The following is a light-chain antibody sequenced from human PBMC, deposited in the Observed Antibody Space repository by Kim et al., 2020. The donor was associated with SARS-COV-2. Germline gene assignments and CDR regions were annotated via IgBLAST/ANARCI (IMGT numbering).Light chain of an antibody. V-gene: IGKV3-20*01. Sequence: EIVLRQSPGPVSLSPGERATLSCRASQSVSSRYLDWYQQRPGQAPRLLIYGASNRATGIPERFSGSASGTDFNLTISRLEPEDFAVYYCHQYGGSPRTFCGGTKVDIK. CDR1: QSVSSRY. CDR2: GAS. CDR3: HQYGGSPRT. J-gene: IGKJ4*01.